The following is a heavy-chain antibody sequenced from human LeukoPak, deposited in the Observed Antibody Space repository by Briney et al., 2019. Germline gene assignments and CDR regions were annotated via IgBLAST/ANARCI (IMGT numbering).Heavy chain of an antibody. CDR3: ATETYTLAVAGLDY. CDR1: GFTVSSNY. Sequence: GGSLRLSCAASGFTVSSNYMSWVRQAPGKGLEWVSVIYSGGSTYYADSVKGRFTISRDNSKNTLYLQMNSLRAEDTAVYYCATETYTLAVAGLDYWGQGTLVTVSS. J-gene: IGHJ4*02. D-gene: IGHD6-13*01. CDR2: IYSGGST. V-gene: IGHV3-66*02.